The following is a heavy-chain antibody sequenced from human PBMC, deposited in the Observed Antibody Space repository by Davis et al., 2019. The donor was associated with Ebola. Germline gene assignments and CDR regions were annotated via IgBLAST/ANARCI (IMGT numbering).Heavy chain of an antibody. CDR3: ARGSRNMDV. CDR1: GFTVSSYW. J-gene: IGHJ6*02. CDR2: IKEDGSEK. Sequence: PGGSLRLSCAASGFTVSSYWMSWVRQAPGKGLEWVANIKEDGSEKLEVDSVKGRFTISRDNAKDSLYLQMNSLRAEDTAVYYCARGSRNMDVWGQGTTVTVSS. V-gene: IGHV3-7*03.